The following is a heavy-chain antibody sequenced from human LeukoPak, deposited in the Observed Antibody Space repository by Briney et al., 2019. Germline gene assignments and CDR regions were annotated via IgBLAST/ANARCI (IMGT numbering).Heavy chain of an antibody. Sequence: GGSLRLSCAASGCTFSKYWMLWVRQAPGKGLESVSRINTDGTVTTYADSVKGRFTVSRDNADNTMFLQMNSVRDEDTAVYYCATKQWLAPPPDSWGQGTPVTVSS. CDR2: INTDGTVT. CDR3: ATKQWLAPPPDS. D-gene: IGHD6-19*01. V-gene: IGHV3-74*01. CDR1: GCTFSKYW. J-gene: IGHJ4*02.